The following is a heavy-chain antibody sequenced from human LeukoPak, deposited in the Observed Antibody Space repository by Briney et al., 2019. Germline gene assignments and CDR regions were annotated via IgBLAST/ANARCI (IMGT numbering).Heavy chain of an antibody. CDR1: GYTFTTYG. CDR2: ISVYNGNT. J-gene: IGHJ4*02. CDR3: ARGGTDFWSGLDY. V-gene: IGHV1-18*01. D-gene: IGHD3-3*01. Sequence: ASVKVSCKASGYTFTTYGINWVRQAPGQGLEWMGWISVYNGNTNYAQKLQGRVTLTTDTSASTAYMELRSLRSDDTAVYYCARGGTDFWSGLDYWGQGTVVTVSS.